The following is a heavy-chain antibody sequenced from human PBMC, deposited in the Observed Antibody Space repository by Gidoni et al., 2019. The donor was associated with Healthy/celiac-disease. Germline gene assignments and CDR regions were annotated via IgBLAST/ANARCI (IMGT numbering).Heavy chain of an antibody. D-gene: IGHD4-17*01. CDR1: GFTFSSCA. CDR3: AKEGNYGDYEEKPTWFDP. CDR2: ISGSGGST. J-gene: IGHJ5*02. Sequence: EVQLLESGGGLVQPGGSLRLSCAASGFTFSSCAMSWVRQAPGKGLEWVSSISGSGGSTYYADSVKGRFTISRDNSKNTLYLQMNSLRAEDTAVYYCAKEGNYGDYEEKPTWFDPWGQGTLVTVSS. V-gene: IGHV3-23*01.